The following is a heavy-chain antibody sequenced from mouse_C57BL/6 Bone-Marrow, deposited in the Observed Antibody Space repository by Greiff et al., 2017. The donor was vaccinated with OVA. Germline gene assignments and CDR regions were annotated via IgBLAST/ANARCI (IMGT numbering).Heavy chain of an antibody. CDR2: IDPSDSYT. J-gene: IGHJ2*01. Sequence: QVQLQQPGAELVKPGASVKLSCKASGYTFTSYWMQWVKQRPGQGLEWIGEIDPSDSYTNYNQKFKGKATLTVDTSSSTAYMQLSSLTSEDSAVDYCARSGLLYYFDYWGQGTTLTVSS. D-gene: IGHD3-1*01. CDR3: ARSGLLYYFDY. CDR1: GYTFTSYW. V-gene: IGHV1-50*01.